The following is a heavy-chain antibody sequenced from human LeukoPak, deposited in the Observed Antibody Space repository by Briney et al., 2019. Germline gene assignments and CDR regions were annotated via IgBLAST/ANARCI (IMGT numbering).Heavy chain of an antibody. CDR1: GFSFGSYA. CDR2: IYSGANT. J-gene: IGHJ6*02. Sequence: GGSLRLSCMTSGFSFGSYAMNWVRQAPGKGLEWVSVIYSGANTIYADSVKGRFTISRDNSKNTVYLQVSSLRAEDTAVYYCARTGDYYYYGMDVWGQGTTVIVSS. D-gene: IGHD3-10*01. CDR3: ARTGDYYYYGMDV. V-gene: IGHV3-53*01.